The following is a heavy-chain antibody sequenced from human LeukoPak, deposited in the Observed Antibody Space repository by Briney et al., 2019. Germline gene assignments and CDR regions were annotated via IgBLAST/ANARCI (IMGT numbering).Heavy chain of an antibody. J-gene: IGHJ3*02. CDR1: GYTFTGYY. D-gene: IGHD3-22*01. CDR3: ARAQTYYYDSSAFAFDI. Sequence: ASVKVSCKASGYTFTGYYMHWVRQAPGQGLEWMGWINPNSGGTNYAQKFQGWVTMTRDTSISTAYMELSSLRSEDTAVYYCARAQTYYYDSSAFAFDIWGQGTMVTVSS. V-gene: IGHV1-2*04. CDR2: INPNSGGT.